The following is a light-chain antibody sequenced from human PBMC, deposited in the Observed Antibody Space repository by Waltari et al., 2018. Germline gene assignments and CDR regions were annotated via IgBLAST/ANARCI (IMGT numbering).Light chain of an antibody. J-gene: IGLJ3*02. CDR2: DVN. CDR1: RADVGGSYS. Sequence: QFALTQPASLSGTPGQSIVISCTGSRADVGGSYSVCWYQQHPGKAPKVLIFDVNSRPSGVDYRFSGSKSGNTASLTISGLQPEDEANYYCSCLTKGNTWIFGGGTELTVL. V-gene: IGLV2-14*03. CDR3: SCLTKGNTWI.